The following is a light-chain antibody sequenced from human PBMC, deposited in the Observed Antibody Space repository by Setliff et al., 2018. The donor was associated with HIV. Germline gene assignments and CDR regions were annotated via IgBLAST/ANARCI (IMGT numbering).Light chain of an antibody. J-gene: IGLJ1*01. CDR3: QSYDTSLCLV. Sequence: QSVLTQPPPVSGAPGQRVTISCTGSSSNIGACYDVHWYQHLPGTAPKLLIYGNSNRPSGVPDRSSGSKSGTSASLVITGLQAEDEADYYCQSYDTSLCLVFGTGTKVTVL. CDR2: GNS. CDR1: SSNIGACYD. V-gene: IGLV1-40*01.